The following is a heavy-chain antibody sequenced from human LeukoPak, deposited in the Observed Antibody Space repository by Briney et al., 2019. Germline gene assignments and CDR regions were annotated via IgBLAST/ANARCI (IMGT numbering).Heavy chain of an antibody. Sequence: GGSLRLSCAASGFTFTSHWMSWVRQAPGKGLEWVAKIKQDGSETYYVDSVKGRFTISRDNAKSSVYLQMNSLRAEDTAVYYCATVRGIYWGQGTLVTVSS. CDR1: GFTFTSHW. J-gene: IGHJ4*02. V-gene: IGHV3-7*05. D-gene: IGHD3-16*01. CDR3: ATVRGIY. CDR2: IKQDGSET.